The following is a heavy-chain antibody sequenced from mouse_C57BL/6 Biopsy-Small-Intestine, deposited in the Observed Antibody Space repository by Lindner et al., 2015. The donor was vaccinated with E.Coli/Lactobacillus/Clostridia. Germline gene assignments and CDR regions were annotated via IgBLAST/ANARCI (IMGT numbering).Heavy chain of an antibody. J-gene: IGHJ3*01. CDR1: GYTFTGYW. D-gene: IGHD1-1*01. CDR3: ARGDYYGSSYVNWFAY. CDR2: ILPGSGST. V-gene: IGHV1-9*01. Sequence: VQLQESGAEPMKPGASVKLSCKATGYTFTGYWIEWVKQRPGHGLEWIGEILPGSGSTNYNEKFKGKATFTADTSSNTAYMQLSSLTTEDSAIYYCARGDYYGSSYVNWFAYWGQGTLVTVSA.